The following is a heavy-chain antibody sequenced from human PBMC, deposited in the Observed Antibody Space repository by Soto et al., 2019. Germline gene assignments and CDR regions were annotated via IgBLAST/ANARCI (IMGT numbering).Heavy chain of an antibody. CDR1: GYTFTAYH. D-gene: IGHD3-10*02. CDR3: ARNMDYYYGRGSGNGHGV. Sequence: QVRLVQSGAQVKEPGDSVRVFCEASGYTFTAYHIHWVRQAPGQGLEWMGWINPKFGDTGYAQDFQGRVSMTSDMSISTVYMELSRLTSDDTAIYYCARNMDYYYGRGSGNGHGVWGQGTTVTVFS. CDR2: INPKFGDT. V-gene: IGHV1-2*02. J-gene: IGHJ6*02.